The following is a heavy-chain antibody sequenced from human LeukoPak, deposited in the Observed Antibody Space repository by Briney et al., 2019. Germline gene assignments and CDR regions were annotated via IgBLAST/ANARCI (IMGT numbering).Heavy chain of an antibody. V-gene: IGHV3-9*01. CDR1: GFTFDDYA. Sequence: GGSLRLSCAASGFTFDDYAMHWVRQAPGKGLEWVSGISWNSGSIGYADSAKGRFTISRDNAKNSLYLQMNSLRAEDTALYYCAKGPRDAAKSNWYFDLWGRGTPVTVSS. D-gene: IGHD2-2*01. J-gene: IGHJ2*01. CDR2: ISWNSGSI. CDR3: AKGPRDAAKSNWYFDL.